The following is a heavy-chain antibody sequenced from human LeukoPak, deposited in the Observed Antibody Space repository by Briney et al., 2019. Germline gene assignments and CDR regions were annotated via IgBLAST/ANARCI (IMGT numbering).Heavy chain of an antibody. V-gene: IGHV5-51*01. CDR1: GYSFTSYW. J-gene: IGHJ4*02. CDR3: ARQRYSISWYIDY. Sequence: ESLKISCKGSGYSFTSYWIGWVRQMPGKGLEWMGIIFPGDSDTRYSPSLQGQVTISADKSISTAYLHWSSLKASDTAMYYCARQRYSISWYIDYWGQGTLVTVSS. CDR2: IFPGDSDT. D-gene: IGHD6-13*01.